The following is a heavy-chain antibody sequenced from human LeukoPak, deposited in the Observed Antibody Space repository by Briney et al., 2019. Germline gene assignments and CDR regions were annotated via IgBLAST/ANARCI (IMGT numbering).Heavy chain of an antibody. CDR2: ISWNSGSI. V-gene: IGHV3-9*01. CDR3: AKVIGYDYGDYVDY. CDR1: GFTFDDYA. Sequence: GRSLRLSCAASGFTFDDYAMHWVRQAPGKGLEWVSGISWNSGSIGYADSVKGRFTISRDNAKNSLYLQMNSLRAEDTALYYCAKVIGYDYGDYVDYWGQGTLVTVSS. J-gene: IGHJ4*02. D-gene: IGHD4-17*01.